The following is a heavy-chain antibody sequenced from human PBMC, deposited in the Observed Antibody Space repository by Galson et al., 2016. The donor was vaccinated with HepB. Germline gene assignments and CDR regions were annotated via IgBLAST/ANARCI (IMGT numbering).Heavy chain of an antibody. CDR2: IYQTGTA. J-gene: IGHJ4*02. D-gene: IGHD1-26*01. CDR3: ARGTLGTTAAMAFDY. V-gene: IGHV4-4*02. Sequence: SETLSLTCAVSGATISNDYWWSWVRQSPEKGFEWLGEIYQTGTANYNPSFTGRATISVDTSKNQISLRLDSVTAADTAVYYCARGTLGTTAAMAFDYWGQGTLVSVSS. CDR1: GATISNDYW.